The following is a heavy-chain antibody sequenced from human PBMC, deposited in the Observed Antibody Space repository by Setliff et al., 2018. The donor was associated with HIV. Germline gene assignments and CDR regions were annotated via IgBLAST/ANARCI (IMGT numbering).Heavy chain of an antibody. CDR3: ARDRGDYYYYMDV. CDR1: GFTFRGFA. CDR2: INNSGGST. Sequence: GGSLRLSCAASGFTFRGFAMSWVRQAPGKGLEWVSRINNSGGSTYYADSVKGRFTISRDNSKNSLYLQMDRLRAEDTAIYYCARDRGDYYYYMDVWGKGTTVTVSS. V-gene: IGHV3-23*01. J-gene: IGHJ6*03.